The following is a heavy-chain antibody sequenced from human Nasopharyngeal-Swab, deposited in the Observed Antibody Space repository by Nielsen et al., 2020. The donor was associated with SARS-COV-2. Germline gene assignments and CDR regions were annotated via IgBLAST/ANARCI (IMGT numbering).Heavy chain of an antibody. D-gene: IGHD3-22*01. J-gene: IGHJ6*02. Sequence: GESLKISCAASGFSLSSYEMNWARQAPGKGLEWVSYIGSFGSTIYSDSVKGRITVSRDNAKNSLYLQMNSLRAEDTAVYYCARGDSSGLPQAVYGMDVWGQGTTVSVSS. CDR1: GFSLSSYE. CDR3: ARGDSSGLPQAVYGMDV. CDR2: IGSFGSTI. V-gene: IGHV3-48*03.